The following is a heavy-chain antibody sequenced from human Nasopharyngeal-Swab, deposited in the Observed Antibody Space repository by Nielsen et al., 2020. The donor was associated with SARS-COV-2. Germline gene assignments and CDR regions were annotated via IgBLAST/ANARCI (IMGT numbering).Heavy chain of an antibody. Sequence: GESLKISCKGSGYNFTSYWIGWVRQMPGKGLEWMGIIYPGDSDTRYSPSFQGQVTISADKSISTAYLQWSSLKASDTAMYYCARQGDSSLTYYYYGMDVWGQGTTVTVSS. CDR1: GYNFTSYW. J-gene: IGHJ6*02. CDR3: ARQGDSSLTYYYYGMDV. CDR2: IYPGDSDT. D-gene: IGHD6-13*01. V-gene: IGHV5-51*01.